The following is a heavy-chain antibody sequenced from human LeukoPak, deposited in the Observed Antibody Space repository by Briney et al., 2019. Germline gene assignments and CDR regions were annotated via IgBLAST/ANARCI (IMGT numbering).Heavy chain of an antibody. V-gene: IGHV4-39*01. J-gene: IGHJ4*02. CDR1: GGSISSSSYY. Sequence: PSETLSLTCTVSGGSISSSSYYWGWIRQPPGKGLEWIGSIYYSGSPYYNPSLKSRVTISIDTSKNQFSLRLSSVTAADTAVYYCARLPLAYISEPDIVVVPPPIDFWGQGTLVTVSS. CDR3: ARLPLAYISEPDIVVVPPPIDF. CDR2: IYYSGSP. D-gene: IGHD2-2*01.